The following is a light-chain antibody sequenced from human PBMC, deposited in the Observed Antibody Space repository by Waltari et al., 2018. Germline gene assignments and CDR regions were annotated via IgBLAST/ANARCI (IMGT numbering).Light chain of an antibody. CDR2: VAS. CDR1: QSVGSN. CDR3: QQYNDWPRA. V-gene: IGKV3-15*01. J-gene: IGKJ1*01. Sequence: ETPMTQSPATLSVSPGGTVTLSCRASQSVGSNLAWYQQKPGQAPRLLIYVASTRATGVPARFSGSGSGTEFTLTISSLQSEDFAVYYCQQYNDWPRAFGQGTKVEIK.